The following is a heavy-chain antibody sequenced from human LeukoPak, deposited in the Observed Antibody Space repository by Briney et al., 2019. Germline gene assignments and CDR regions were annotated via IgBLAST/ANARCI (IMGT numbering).Heavy chain of an antibody. J-gene: IGHJ4*02. Sequence: GGSLRLSCAASGFTFSSYAMSWVRQAPGKGLEWVSAISGSGGSTYYADSVKGRFTISRDNSKNTLYLQMNSLRAEDTAVYYCANPSWLNGFGYFDYWGQGTLVTVSS. V-gene: IGHV3-23*01. CDR3: ANPSWLNGFGYFDY. CDR1: GFTFSSYA. D-gene: IGHD3-9*01. CDR2: ISGSGGST.